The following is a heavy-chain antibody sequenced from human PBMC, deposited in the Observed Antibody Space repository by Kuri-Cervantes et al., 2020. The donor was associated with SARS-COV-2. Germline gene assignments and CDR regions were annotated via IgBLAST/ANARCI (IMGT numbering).Heavy chain of an antibody. CDR1: GGSFSGYY. CDR3: ARDDYGSGPSLLH. V-gene: IGHV4-34*01. Sequence: SETLSLTCAVYGGSFSGYYWSWIRQPPGKGLEWIGEINHSGSTNYNPSLKSRVTISVDTSENQFSLKLSSVTAADTAVYYCARDDYGSGPSLLHWGQGTLVTVSS. D-gene: IGHD3-10*01. J-gene: IGHJ4*02. CDR2: INHSGST.